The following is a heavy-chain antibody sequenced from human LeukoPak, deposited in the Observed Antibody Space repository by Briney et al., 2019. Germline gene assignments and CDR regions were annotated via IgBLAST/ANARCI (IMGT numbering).Heavy chain of an antibody. J-gene: IGHJ4*02. CDR1: GYSFTSYW. Sequence: GESLKISCKGSGYSFTSYWIGWVRQMPGKGLEWMGIIYPGDSDTRYSPSFQGQVTISADKSISTAYLQWSSLKASDTAMCYCARRVTSYLTGYPHFDYWGQGTLVTVSS. V-gene: IGHV5-51*01. CDR2: IYPGDSDT. CDR3: ARRVTSYLTGYPHFDY. D-gene: IGHD3-9*01.